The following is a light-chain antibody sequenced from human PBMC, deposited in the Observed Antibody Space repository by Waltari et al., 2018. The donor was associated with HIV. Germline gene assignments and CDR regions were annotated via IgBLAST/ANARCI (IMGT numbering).Light chain of an antibody. CDR1: QSISSSH. Sequence: EIVLTQSPGTLSLSPGEGATLSCRASQSISSSHLAWYQQRPGQAPRLLIYDASNRPTGIPDRFSGSGSGTDFTLTISRLEPEDFAVYYCQQYAGSPRTFGQGTKVEMK. CDR3: QQYAGSPRT. V-gene: IGKV3-20*01. J-gene: IGKJ2*01. CDR2: DAS.